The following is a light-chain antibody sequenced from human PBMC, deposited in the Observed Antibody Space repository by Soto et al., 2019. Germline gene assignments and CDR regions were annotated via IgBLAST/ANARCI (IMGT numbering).Light chain of an antibody. CDR2: DAS. CDR3: QQSYTTPIT. V-gene: IGKV1-39*01. CDR1: QNIDNF. Sequence: DIQMTQSPSSLSASVGDRVTITCRASQNIDNFLNWYNQKPGKAPKLLIYDASNLQAGAPSRFSGSGSGTDFTLTISSLQPEDFATYYCQQSYTTPITFGQGTRLDMK. J-gene: IGKJ5*01.